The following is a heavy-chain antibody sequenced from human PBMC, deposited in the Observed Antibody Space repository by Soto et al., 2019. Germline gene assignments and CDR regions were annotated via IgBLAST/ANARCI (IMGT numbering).Heavy chain of an antibody. D-gene: IGHD1-1*01. CDR3: TKDSGVGGNNWGRSADDYDI. V-gene: IGHV3-30*18. CDR1: GFTFSSYG. CDR2: ISYDGSNK. J-gene: IGHJ3*02. Sequence: QVQLVESGGGVVQPGRSLRLSCAASGFTFSSYGMHWVRQAPGKGLEWVAVISYDGSNKYYADSVKGRFTISRDNSKNPLYLQMNSLRVEDTAVYYCTKDSGVGGNNWGRSADDYDIWGQGTMVTVSS.